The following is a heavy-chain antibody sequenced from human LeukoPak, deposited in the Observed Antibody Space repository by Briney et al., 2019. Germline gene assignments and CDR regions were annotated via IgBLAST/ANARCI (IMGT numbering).Heavy chain of an antibody. CDR2: NSWPPGAN. J-gene: IGHJ4*02. D-gene: IGHD5-18*01. CDR1: GFTFVDYA. V-gene: IGHV3-9*01. Sequence: SLRISCTATGFTFVDYAIHCVRQDPRICMHQTPGNSWPPGANRYADSVQDRFAISRDDAQNSLCLQINSLRAEDTALYYCATGLRGYSYGPADYWGQGTLVTVSS. CDR3: ATGLRGYSYGPADY.